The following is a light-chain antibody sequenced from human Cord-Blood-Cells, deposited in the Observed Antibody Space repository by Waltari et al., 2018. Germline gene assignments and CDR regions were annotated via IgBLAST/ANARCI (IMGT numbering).Light chain of an antibody. CDR2: GAS. CDR3: QQYNNWPRT. J-gene: IGKJ2*01. CDR1: QSVSSN. Sequence: IVMTQPPATLSVSPGERATLSCRARQSVSSNLAWYQQKPGQAPRLLIYGASTRATGIPARFSGSGSGTEFTLTISSLQSEDFAVYYCQQYNNWPRTFGQGTKLEIK. V-gene: IGKV3-15*01.